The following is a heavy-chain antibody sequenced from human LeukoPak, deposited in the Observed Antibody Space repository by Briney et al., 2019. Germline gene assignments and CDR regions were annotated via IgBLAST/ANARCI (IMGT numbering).Heavy chain of an antibody. CDR1: GGTFSSYA. D-gene: IGHD3-22*01. Sequence: ASVTVSCTASGGTFSSYAISWVRQAPGQGLEWMGGIIPIFGTANYAQKFQGRVTITADESTSTAYMELSSLRSEDTAVYYCARAKLFRHYGSSGYYSTFHYYYGMDVWGQGTTVTVFS. V-gene: IGHV1-69*13. J-gene: IGHJ6*02. CDR2: IIPIFGTA. CDR3: ARAKLFRHYGSSGYYSTFHYYYGMDV.